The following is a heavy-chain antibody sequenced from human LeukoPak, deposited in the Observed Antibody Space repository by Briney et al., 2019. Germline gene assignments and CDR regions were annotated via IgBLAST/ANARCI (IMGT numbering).Heavy chain of an antibody. CDR2: ISDSGGYTT. CDR1: GSTFSSNT. V-gene: IGHV3-23*01. Sequence: PGGSLRLSCAASGSTFSSNTMSWVRQAPGKGLEWVSAISDSGGYTTYYADSVKGRFTISRDNAKNTLYLQINSLKAEDTAVYYCARDAGYSGYERYYDFWGQGTLVTVSS. D-gene: IGHD5-12*01. CDR3: ARDAGYSGYERYYDF. J-gene: IGHJ4*02.